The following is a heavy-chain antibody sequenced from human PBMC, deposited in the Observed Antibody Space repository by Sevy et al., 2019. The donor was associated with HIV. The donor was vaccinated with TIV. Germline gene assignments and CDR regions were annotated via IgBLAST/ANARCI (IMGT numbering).Heavy chain of an antibody. CDR3: AKETITMVLGVMAPDYYYGMDV. CDR2: ISGSGGST. D-gene: IGHD3-10*01. J-gene: IGHJ6*02. V-gene: IGHV3-23*01. Sequence: GGSLRLSCAASGFTFSSYAMSWVRPAPGKGLEWVSAISGSGGSTDYADSGKGRFTISRDNSKNTLYLQMNSLRAEDTAVYYCAKETITMVLGVMAPDYYYGMDVWGQGTTVTVSS. CDR1: GFTFSSYA.